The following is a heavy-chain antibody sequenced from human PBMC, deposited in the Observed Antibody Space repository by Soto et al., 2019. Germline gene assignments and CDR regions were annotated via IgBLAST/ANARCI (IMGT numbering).Heavy chain of an antibody. D-gene: IGHD2-15*01. CDR2: IIPIFGAA. CDR1: GGTFSSYA. CDR3: ARDRSGGSGGYYFDY. V-gene: IGHV1-69*06. Sequence: AVKVSCKASGGTFSSYAISWVLRSPSQGLEWMGGIIPIFGAANYAQKFQGRVTITSDKSKSTAYMELSSLRSEDTAVYYCARDRSGGSGGYYFDYWGQGTLVTVSS. J-gene: IGHJ4*02.